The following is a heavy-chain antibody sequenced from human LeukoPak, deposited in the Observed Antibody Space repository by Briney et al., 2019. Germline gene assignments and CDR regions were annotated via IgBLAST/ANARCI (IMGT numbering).Heavy chain of an antibody. CDR1: GGSISSGDYY. CDR2: IYYSGST. D-gene: IGHD3-10*01. V-gene: IGHV4-30-4*08. J-gene: IGHJ3*02. CDR3: ASATLWFGESELNAFDI. Sequence: SETLSLTCTVSGGSISSGDYYWSWIRQPPGKGLEWIGYIYYSGSTYYNPSLKSRVTISVDTSKNQFSLKLSSVTAADTAVYYCASATLWFGESELNAFDIWGQGTVVTVSS.